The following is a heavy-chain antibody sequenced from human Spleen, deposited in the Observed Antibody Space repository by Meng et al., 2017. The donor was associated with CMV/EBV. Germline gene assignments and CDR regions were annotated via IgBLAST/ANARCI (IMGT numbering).Heavy chain of an antibody. D-gene: IGHD3-16*01. J-gene: IGHJ6*02. Sequence: GESLKISCAVSGFTLSTYNMHWVRQAPGKGLEWVSSISVSSGYIYYADSVRGRFTISRDNAKNSLYLQMNSLRVEDTAVYYCARELVGGEYKEYYHYYYAMDVWGQGTTVTVSS. CDR2: ISVSSGYI. CDR1: GFTLSTYN. V-gene: IGHV3-21*01. CDR3: ARELVGGEYKEYYHYYYAMDV.